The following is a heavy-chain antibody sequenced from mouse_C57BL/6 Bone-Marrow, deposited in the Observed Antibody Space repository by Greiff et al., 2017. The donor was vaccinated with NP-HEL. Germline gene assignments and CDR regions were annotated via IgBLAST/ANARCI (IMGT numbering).Heavy chain of an antibody. J-gene: IGHJ4*01. Sequence: VQLQESGPGLVAPSQSLSITCTVSGFSLTSYGVHWVRQPPGKGLEWLGVIWSDGSTTYNSALKTRLSISTDNSKSQVFLKMNSLQTDDTAMYYCARHDGYSYYYAMDYWGQGTSVTVSS. CDR3: ARHDGYSYYYAMDY. V-gene: IGHV2-6-1*01. CDR2: IWSDGST. D-gene: IGHD2-3*01. CDR1: GFSLTSYG.